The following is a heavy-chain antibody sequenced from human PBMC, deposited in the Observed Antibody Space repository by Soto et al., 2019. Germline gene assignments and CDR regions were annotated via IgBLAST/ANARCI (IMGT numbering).Heavy chain of an antibody. CDR2: IIPIFGTA. CDR3: ARDPDCSGGSCYLWFDP. J-gene: IGHJ5*02. V-gene: IGHV1-69*01. D-gene: IGHD2-15*01. CDR1: GHTFSSYA. Sequence: SSVKVSCTGSGHTFSSYAISWVRQDPVQGIEWMGGIIPIFGTANYAQKFQGRVTITADESTSTAYMELSSLRSEDTAVYYCARDPDCSGGSCYLWFDPWGQGTRVTVSS.